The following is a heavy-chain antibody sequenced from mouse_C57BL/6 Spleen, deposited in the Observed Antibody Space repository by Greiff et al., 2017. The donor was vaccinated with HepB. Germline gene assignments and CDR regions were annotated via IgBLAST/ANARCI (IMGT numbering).Heavy chain of an antibody. D-gene: IGHD1-1*01. J-gene: IGHJ1*03. CDR3: ARGSTVVVEGYFDV. CDR1: GYTFTSYW. V-gene: IGHV1-52*01. CDR2: IDPSDSET. Sequence: QVQLQQPGAELVRPGSSVKLSCKASGYTFTSYWMQWVKQRPIQGLEWIGNIDPSDSETHYNQKFKDKATLTVDKSSSTAYMQLSSLTSEDSAVYYCARGSTVVVEGYFDVWGTGTTVTVSS.